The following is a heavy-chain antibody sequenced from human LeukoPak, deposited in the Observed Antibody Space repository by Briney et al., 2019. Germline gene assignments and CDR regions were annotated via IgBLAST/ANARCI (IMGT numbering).Heavy chain of an antibody. D-gene: IGHD6-6*01. V-gene: IGHV3-30*02. CDR3: AKEKNSYSSSSGQGY. J-gene: IGHJ4*02. Sequence: GGSLRLSCAASGFTFSSYGMHRFRQAPGKGLEWVAFIRYDGSNKYYADSVKGRLTISRDNSKNTLYLQMTSLRGDDTAVYYCAKEKNSYSSSSGQGYWGQGTLVTVSS. CDR2: IRYDGSNK. CDR1: GFTFSSYG.